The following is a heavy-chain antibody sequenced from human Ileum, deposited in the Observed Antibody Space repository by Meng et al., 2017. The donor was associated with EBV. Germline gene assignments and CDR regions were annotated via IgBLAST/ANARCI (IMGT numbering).Heavy chain of an antibody. CDR1: GFIFTSYA. Sequence: QVQLVQSGAEVNKRGAAVKVSCEASGFIFTSYAISWVRQAPGQGLQYMGWISAYNGNTKYSEKFQSRVTITRDTAASTAYMELSSLRSEDTAVYYCARTGCSSSSCYDHWGQGPLVTVYS. V-gene: IGHV1-18*01. CDR2: ISAYNGNT. J-gene: IGHJ4*02. D-gene: IGHD2-2*01. CDR3: ARTGCSSSSCYDH.